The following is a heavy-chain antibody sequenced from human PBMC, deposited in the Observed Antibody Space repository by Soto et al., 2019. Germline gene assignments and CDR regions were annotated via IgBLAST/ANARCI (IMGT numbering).Heavy chain of an antibody. CDR1: GGSISSGGYY. CDR2: IFYSGTT. Sequence: QVQLQESGPGLVKPSQTLSLTCTVSGGSISSGGYYWSWIRQHPGKGLEWIGYIFYSGTTYYNPSLKSRVTISRDTSKNQFSLKLNSVTAADTAVYYCARAPVHIVVVTALASAFDIWGQGTMVTVSS. D-gene: IGHD2-21*02. V-gene: IGHV4-31*03. J-gene: IGHJ3*02. CDR3: ARAPVHIVVVTALASAFDI.